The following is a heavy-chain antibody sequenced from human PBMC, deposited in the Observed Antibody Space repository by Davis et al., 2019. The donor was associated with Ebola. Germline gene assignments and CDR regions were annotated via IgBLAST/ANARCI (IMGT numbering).Heavy chain of an antibody. CDR3: ARQGVAGAGTDRWFDP. J-gene: IGHJ5*02. V-gene: IGHV4-39*01. Sequence: MPGGSLRLSCTVSAASTSTSSYYWGWIRPPPGKGLEWLGSIYYSGSTYYNPSLKSRVTISVDTSKNQFPLKLSSVTAADTAVYYCARQGVAGAGTDRWFDPWGQGTLVTVSS. CDR2: IYYSGST. D-gene: IGHD6-13*01. CDR1: AASTSTSSYY.